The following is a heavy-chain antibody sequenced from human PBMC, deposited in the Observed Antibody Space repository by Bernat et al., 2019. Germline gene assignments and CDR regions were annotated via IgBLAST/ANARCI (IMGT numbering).Heavy chain of an antibody. Sequence: EVQLLESGGGLVQPGGSLRLSCAASGFTFSSYDMIWVRQAPGKGLGGVSGISGGGDRTYDADSVKGRFTISRDNSKNTLSLQMNSLRAEDTAVYYCAKILSQVDYYWYGADVWGQGTTVTVSS. CDR2: ISGGGDRT. D-gene: IGHD2-15*01. CDR1: GFTFSSYD. J-gene: IGHJ6*02. CDR3: AKILSQVDYYWYGADV. V-gene: IGHV3-23*01.